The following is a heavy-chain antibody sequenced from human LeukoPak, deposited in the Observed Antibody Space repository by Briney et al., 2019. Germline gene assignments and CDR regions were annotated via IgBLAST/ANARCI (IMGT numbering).Heavy chain of an antibody. CDR1: GGSISSNSYY. CDR3: ARVRRGYSYGYFDY. J-gene: IGHJ4*02. D-gene: IGHD5-18*01. Sequence: PSETLSLTCAVSGGSISSNSYYWGWIRQPPGKGLEWIGSIYYSGSTYYNPSLKSRVTISVDTSKNQLSLKLSSVTAADTAVYYCARVRRGYSYGYFDYWGQGTLVTVSS. CDR2: IYYSGST. V-gene: IGHV4-39*07.